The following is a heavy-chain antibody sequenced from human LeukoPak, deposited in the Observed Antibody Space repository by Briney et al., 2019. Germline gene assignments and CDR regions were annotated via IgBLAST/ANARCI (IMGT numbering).Heavy chain of an antibody. CDR3: ARGRGWELLGTFDY. D-gene: IGHD1-26*01. CDR1: GFTFDDYA. J-gene: IGHJ4*02. CDR2: ISWNSGSI. V-gene: IGHV3-9*01. Sequence: GRSLRLSCAASGFTFDDYAMHWVRQAPGKGLEWVSGISWNSGSIGYADSVKGRFTISRDNAKNSLYLQMNSLRAEDTASYYCARGRGWELLGTFDYWGQGTLVTVSS.